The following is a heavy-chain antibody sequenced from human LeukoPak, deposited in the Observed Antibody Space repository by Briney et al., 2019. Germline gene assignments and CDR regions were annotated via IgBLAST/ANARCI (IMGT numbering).Heavy chain of an antibody. J-gene: IGHJ3*01. CDR3: ARAYQPLGGLSFPDS. Sequence: ASVKVSCKASGYTFTTYAMNWVRQAPGQGLEWMGWINTNTGNPAYAQGFTGRFVFSLDTSVSTAYLQISSLKAEDTAVYYCARAYQPLGGLSFPDSWGQGTMVTVSS. V-gene: IGHV7-4-1*02. CDR2: INTNTGNP. CDR1: GYTFTTYA. D-gene: IGHD3-16*02.